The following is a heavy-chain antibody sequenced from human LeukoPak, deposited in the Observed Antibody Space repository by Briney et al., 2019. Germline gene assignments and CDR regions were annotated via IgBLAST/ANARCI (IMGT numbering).Heavy chain of an antibody. CDR1: GFTFSSYE. V-gene: IGHV3-48*03. CDR3: ARDQFSYYYDSSGYYLRSTDAFDI. J-gene: IGHJ3*02. Sequence: GGSLRLSCAASGFTFSSYEMNWVRQAPGKGLEWVSYISSGGRTIYYADSVKGRFTISRDNAKNSLYLQMNSLRAEDTAVYYCARDQFSYYYDSSGYYLRSTDAFDIWGQGTMVTVSS. CDR2: ISSGGRTI. D-gene: IGHD3-22*01.